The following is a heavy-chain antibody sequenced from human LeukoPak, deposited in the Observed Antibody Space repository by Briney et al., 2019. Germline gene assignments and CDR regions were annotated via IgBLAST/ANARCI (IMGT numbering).Heavy chain of an antibody. V-gene: IGHV3-33*01. CDR1: GFIFSDYG. CDR2: TRFDGSIK. CDR3: SRWGGTRQYYFDY. Sequence: GGSLRLSCAVSGFIFSDYGFHWVRQAPGKGLEWVAVTRFDGSIKQYADSVKGRFTISRDDSKNTLYLQMNFLKSEDTAVYYCSRWGGTRQYYFDYWGQGTLVTVSS. D-gene: IGHD1-1*01. J-gene: IGHJ4*02.